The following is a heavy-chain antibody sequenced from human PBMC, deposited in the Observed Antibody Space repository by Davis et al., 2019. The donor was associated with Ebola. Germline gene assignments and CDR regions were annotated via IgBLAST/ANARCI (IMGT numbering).Heavy chain of an antibody. J-gene: IGHJ6*02. CDR1: GYTFTSYG. V-gene: IGHV1-18*01. CDR2: ISAYNGNT. Sequence: GESLKISCKGSGYTFTSYGISWVRQAPGQGLEWMGWISAYNGNTNYAQKLQGRVTMTTDTSTSTAYMELRSLRSDDTAVYYCARDLYLYYYYGMDVWGQGTTVTVSS. CDR3: ARDLYLYYYYGMDV.